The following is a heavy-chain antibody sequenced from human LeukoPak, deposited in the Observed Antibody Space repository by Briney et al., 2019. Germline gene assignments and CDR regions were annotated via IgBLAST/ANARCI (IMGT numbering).Heavy chain of an antibody. CDR2: IIPIFGTA. CDR1: GGTFSSYA. V-gene: IGHV1-69*13. CDR3: ARVGSYYGSGSYPDY. D-gene: IGHD3-10*01. Sequence: SVKVSCKASGGTFSSYAISWVRQAPGQGLEWMGGIIPIFGTANYAQKFQGRVTITADESTSTAYMELSSLRSEDTAVYYCARVGSYYGSGSYPDYWGQGTLVTVSS. J-gene: IGHJ4*02.